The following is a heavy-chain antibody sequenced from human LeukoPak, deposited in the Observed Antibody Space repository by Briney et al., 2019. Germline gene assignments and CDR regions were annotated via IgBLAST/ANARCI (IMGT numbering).Heavy chain of an antibody. V-gene: IGHV1-18*01. CDR1: GYTFTNYH. D-gene: IGHD1-14*01. Sequence: VSVKVSCKTSGYTFTNYHVTWVRQAPGQGLEWVGWIYPNNGNTKSAQNFQGRVTMTTDTSTSTAYMQLGSLRFDDTAVYYCARGALTDNPDYFDYWGQGTLVTVSS. CDR3: ARGALTDNPDYFDY. J-gene: IGHJ4*02. CDR2: IYPNNGNT.